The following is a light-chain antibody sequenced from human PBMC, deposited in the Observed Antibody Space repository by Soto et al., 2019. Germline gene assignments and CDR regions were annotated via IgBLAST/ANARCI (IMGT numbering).Light chain of an antibody. CDR1: SSDVGYYNY. CDR2: EVS. Sequence: QSALTQPASVSGSLGQSITISCTGTSSDVGYYNYVSWYQQHPGKAPKLMIYEVSYRPSGVSNRFSGSKSGNTASLTISGLQAEDEADYYCSSYTSSSTYVFGTGTKLTVL. CDR3: SSYTSSSTYV. V-gene: IGLV2-14*01. J-gene: IGLJ1*01.